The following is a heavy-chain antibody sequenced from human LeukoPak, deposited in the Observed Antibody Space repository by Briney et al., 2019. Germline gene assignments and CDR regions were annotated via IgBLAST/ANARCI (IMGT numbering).Heavy chain of an antibody. J-gene: IGHJ4*02. V-gene: IGHV5-51*01. D-gene: IGHD3-10*01. CDR3: ASSSRPYGSGTYSYDS. CDR1: GYNFATYW. CDR2: IYPGDSDT. Sequence: GESLQISCKGSGYNFATYWIGWVRQMPGKGLEWMGLIYPGDSDTRYSPSFQGQVTISADKAISTAYLQWYSLKASDTAMYYCASSSRPYGSGTYSYDSWGQGALVTVSS.